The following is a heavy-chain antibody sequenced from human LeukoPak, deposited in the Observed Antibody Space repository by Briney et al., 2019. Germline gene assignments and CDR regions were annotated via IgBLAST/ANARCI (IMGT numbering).Heavy chain of an antibody. CDR1: GGSISSYY. D-gene: IGHD3-22*01. J-gene: IGHJ5*02. CDR2: INHSGST. Sequence: SETLSLTCTVSGGSISSYYWSWIRQPPGKGLEWIGEINHSGSTNYNPSLKSRVTISVDTSKNQFSLKLSSVTAADTAVYYCARQWRRYYYDSSGFSRWFDPWGQGTLVTVSS. V-gene: IGHV4-34*01. CDR3: ARQWRRYYYDSSGFSRWFDP.